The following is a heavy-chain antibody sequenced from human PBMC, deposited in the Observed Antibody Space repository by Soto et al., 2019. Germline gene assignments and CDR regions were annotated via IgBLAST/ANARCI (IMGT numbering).Heavy chain of an antibody. CDR3: ARGRIVVVPAAIRNYFDY. Sequence: QVQLQQWGAGLLKPSETLSLTCAVYGGSFSGYYWSWIRQPPGKGLEWIGEINHSGSTNYNPSLKSRVTISVDTSKNRFSLKLSSVTAADTAVYYCARGRIVVVPAAIRNYFDYWGQGTLVTVSS. CDR2: INHSGST. D-gene: IGHD2-2*01. CDR1: GGSFSGYY. V-gene: IGHV4-34*01. J-gene: IGHJ4*02.